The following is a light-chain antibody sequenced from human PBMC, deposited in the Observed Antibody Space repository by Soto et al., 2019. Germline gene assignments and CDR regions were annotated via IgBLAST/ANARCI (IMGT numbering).Light chain of an antibody. CDR1: QSVSSSH. J-gene: IGKJ5*01. V-gene: IGKV3-20*01. Sequence: EIVLTQSPGTLSLSPGGRATLSGRASQSVSSSHLAWYQHKPGQAPRVXIYAASSRATGSPDRFSGGGSGTEFTLTISRLEPEDFEVYYCQQYGYSPITFGQGTRLEI. CDR2: AAS. CDR3: QQYGYSPIT.